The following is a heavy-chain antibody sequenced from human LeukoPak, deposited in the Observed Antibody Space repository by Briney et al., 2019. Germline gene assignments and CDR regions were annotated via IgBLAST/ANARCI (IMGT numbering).Heavy chain of an antibody. V-gene: IGHV1-69*05. CDR3: ATGGNYYDRNWFDP. CDR1: GGTFSSYA. J-gene: IGHJ5*02. CDR2: IIPIFGTA. Sequence: GSSVKVSCKASGGTFSSYAISWVRQAPGQGLEWMGGIIPIFGTANYAQKFQGRVTITTDESTSTAYMELSSLRSEDTAVYYCATGGNYYDRNWFDPWGQGTLVTVSS. D-gene: IGHD3-22*01.